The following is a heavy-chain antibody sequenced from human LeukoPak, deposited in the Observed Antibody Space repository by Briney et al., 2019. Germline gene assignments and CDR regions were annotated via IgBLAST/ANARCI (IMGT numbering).Heavy chain of an antibody. Sequence: PSETLSLTCAVYGGSFSGYYWSWIRQPPGKGREWIGEINHSGSTNYNPSLKSRVTISVDTSKNQFSLKLSSVTAADTAVYYCARRRRIVGATPGAFDIWGQGTMVTVSS. J-gene: IGHJ3*02. CDR2: INHSGST. CDR3: ARRRRIVGATPGAFDI. V-gene: IGHV4-34*01. D-gene: IGHD1-26*01. CDR1: GGSFSGYY.